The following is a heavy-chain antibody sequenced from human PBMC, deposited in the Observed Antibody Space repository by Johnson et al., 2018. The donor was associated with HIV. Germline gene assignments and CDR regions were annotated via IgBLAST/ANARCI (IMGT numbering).Heavy chain of an antibody. J-gene: IGHJ3*02. D-gene: IGHD3-10*01. Sequence: QVQLVESGGGVVQPGGSLRLSCVASGFTFSSYGIHWVRQAPGKGLEWVAFIRNDGSNKYYADSVKGRFTIFRDNSKNTLYLQMNSLRAEDTAVYYCAKSLPGYDAFDIWGQGTTVTVSS. V-gene: IGHV3-30*02. CDR1: GFTFSSYG. CDR3: AKSLPGYDAFDI. CDR2: IRNDGSNK.